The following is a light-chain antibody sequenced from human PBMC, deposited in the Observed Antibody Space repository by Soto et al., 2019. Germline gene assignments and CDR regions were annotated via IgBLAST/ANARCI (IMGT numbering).Light chain of an antibody. CDR1: SSDFTTYHY. CDR3: TSSLYSSGHFV. Sequence: QSVLTQPAAVSGSPGQSITISCTGSSSDFTTYHYVSWYRQHPGKAPKLMIYEVSHRPSGVSNRFSGSKSDNTASLTITGLQAEDEADYYCTSSLYSSGHFVFGTGTKLTVL. V-gene: IGLV2-14*01. J-gene: IGLJ1*01. CDR2: EVS.